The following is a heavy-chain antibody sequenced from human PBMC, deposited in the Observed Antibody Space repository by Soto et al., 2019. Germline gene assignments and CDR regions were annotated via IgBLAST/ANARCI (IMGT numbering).Heavy chain of an antibody. D-gene: IGHD6-25*01. J-gene: IGHJ4*02. Sequence: QVQMVESGGGVVQPGRSLRLSCAASGFTFSTYDMHWVRQAPGKGLEWVAVISSDGSNEYYADSVKGRITISRDNSKNTLYVQMNSLRAEDTAVYYCAKDLGDSSAVDGADYWGQGTLVTVSS. CDR1: GFTFSTYD. V-gene: IGHV3-30*18. CDR2: ISSDGSNE. CDR3: AKDLGDSSAVDGADY.